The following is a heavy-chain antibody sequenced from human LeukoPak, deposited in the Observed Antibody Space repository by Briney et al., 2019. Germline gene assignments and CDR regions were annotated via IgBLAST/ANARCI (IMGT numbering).Heavy chain of an antibody. D-gene: IGHD3-22*01. J-gene: IGHJ4*02. CDR2: IYYSGST. V-gene: IGHV4-39*01. CDR3: ARLAGDYYYVSSGYYRDAYYYFDY. CDR1: GGSISSSSYY. Sequence: SETLSLTCTVSGGSISSSSYYWGWIRQPPGKGLEWIGSIYYSGSTYYNPSLKSRVTISVDTSKNQFSLKLSSVTAADTAVYYCARLAGDYYYVSSGYYRDAYYYFDYWGQGTLVTVSS.